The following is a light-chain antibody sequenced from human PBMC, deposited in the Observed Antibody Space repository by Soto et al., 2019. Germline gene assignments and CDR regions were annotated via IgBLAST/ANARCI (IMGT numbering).Light chain of an antibody. J-gene: IGKJ5*01. CDR1: QSISSW. V-gene: IGKV1-5*01. CDR2: DAS. CDR3: QQYNTYST. Sequence: DIQMTQSPSTLSASLGDRVTITCRASQSISSWLAWYQQKPGKAPKLLIYDASSLESGVPSRFSGSGSGTEFTLSISSLQPDDSATYFCQQYNTYSTFGQGTRLEIK.